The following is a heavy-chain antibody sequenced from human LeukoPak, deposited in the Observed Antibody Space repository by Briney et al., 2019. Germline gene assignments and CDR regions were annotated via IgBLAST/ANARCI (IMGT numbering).Heavy chain of an antibody. CDR3: ARAWGSGWYIDY. V-gene: IGHV4-59*12. Sequence: KPSETLSLTCTVSGGSISSYYWSWIRQPPGKGLEWIGYIYYSGSTNYNPSLKSRVTLSVDTSKNQFSLKLSSVTAADTAVYYCARAWGSGWYIDYWGQGTLVTVSS. J-gene: IGHJ4*02. D-gene: IGHD6-19*01. CDR2: IYYSGST. CDR1: GGSISSYY.